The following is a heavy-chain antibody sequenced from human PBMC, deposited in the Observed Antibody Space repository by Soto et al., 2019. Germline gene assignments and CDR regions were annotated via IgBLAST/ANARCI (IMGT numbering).Heavy chain of an antibody. D-gene: IGHD3-16*02. CDR1: GYTFTSYG. CDR3: ARGSIMITFGGVIVDYYYYYYMDV. CDR2: ISAYNGNT. V-gene: IGHV1-18*01. J-gene: IGHJ6*03. Sequence: ASVKVSCKASGYTFTSYGISWVRQAPGQGLEWMGWISAYNGNTNYAQKLQGRVTMTTDTSTSTAYMELRSLRSDDTAVYYCARGSIMITFGGVIVDYYYYYYMDVWGKGTTVTVSS.